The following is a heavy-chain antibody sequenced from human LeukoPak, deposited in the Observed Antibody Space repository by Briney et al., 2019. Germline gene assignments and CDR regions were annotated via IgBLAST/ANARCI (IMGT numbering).Heavy chain of an antibody. J-gene: IGHJ4*02. D-gene: IGHD3-22*01. CDR3: ARDRGYYGPPPDY. CDR2: ISYDGSNK. CDR1: GFTFSSYG. Sequence: PGRSLRLSCAASGFTFSSYGMHWVRQAPGKGLEWVAVISYDGSNKYYADSVKGRFTISRDNSKNTLYLQMNSLRAEDTAVYYCARDRGYYGPPPDYWGQGTLVTVSS. V-gene: IGHV3-30*03.